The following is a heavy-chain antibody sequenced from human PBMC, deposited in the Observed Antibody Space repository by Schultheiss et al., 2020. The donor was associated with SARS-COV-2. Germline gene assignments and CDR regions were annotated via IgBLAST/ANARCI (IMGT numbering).Heavy chain of an antibody. CDR2: IYTSGST. V-gene: IGHV4-59*10. J-gene: IGHJ4*02. CDR3: ARADVLRYYFDY. D-gene: IGHD3-3*01. Sequence: SQTLSLTCAVYGGSFSNYYWSWVRQPAGKGLEWIGRIYTSGSTNYNPSLKSRVTMSVDTSKNQFSLKMSSVTAADAAVYYCARADVLRYYFDYWGQGNLVTVSS. CDR1: GGSFSNYY.